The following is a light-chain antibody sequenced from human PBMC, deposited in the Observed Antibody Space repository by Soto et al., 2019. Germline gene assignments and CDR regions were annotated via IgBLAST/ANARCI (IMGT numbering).Light chain of an antibody. Sequence: DIQMTQSPSTLSASVGDRVTITCRASQSISSWLAWYQQKPGKAPNLLIYKASSLEGGVPSRFSGSGSGSEFTLTISSLQPDDFGTYYCQQYYSSWTFGQGTKVDIK. CDR2: KAS. CDR3: QQYYSSWT. CDR1: QSISSW. J-gene: IGKJ1*01. V-gene: IGKV1-5*03.